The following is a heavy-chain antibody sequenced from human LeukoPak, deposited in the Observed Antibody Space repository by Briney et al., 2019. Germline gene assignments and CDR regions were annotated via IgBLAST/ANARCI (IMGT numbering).Heavy chain of an antibody. CDR1: GGSISSSSYY. V-gene: IGHV4-39*01. Sequence: SETLSLTCTVSGGSISSSSYYWGWIRQPPGKGLEWLGSIYYSGSTYYNPSLKSRVTISVDTSKNQFSLKLSSVTAADTAVYYCARRAAGRNWFDPWGQGTLVTVSS. J-gene: IGHJ5*02. CDR2: IYYSGST. CDR3: ARRAAGRNWFDP.